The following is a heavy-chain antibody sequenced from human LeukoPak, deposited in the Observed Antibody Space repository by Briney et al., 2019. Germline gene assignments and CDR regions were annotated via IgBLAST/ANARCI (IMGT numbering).Heavy chain of an antibody. CDR3: ARGGVVGLGYYYYMDV. J-gene: IGHJ6*03. Sequence: GASVKVSCKASGYTFTSYDINWVRQATGQGLEWMGWMNPNSGNTGYAQKFQGRVTMTRNTSISTAYMELSSLRSEDTAVYYCARGGVVGLGYYYYMDVWGKGTTVTVSS. D-gene: IGHD3-22*01. CDR1: GYTFTSYD. V-gene: IGHV1-8*01. CDR2: MNPNSGNT.